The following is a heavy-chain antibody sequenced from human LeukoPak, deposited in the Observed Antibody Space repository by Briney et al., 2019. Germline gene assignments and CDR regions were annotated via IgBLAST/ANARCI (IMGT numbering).Heavy chain of an antibody. CDR3: ARSLKYYYYYYMDI. V-gene: IGHV4-34*01. CDR1: GGSFSGYY. J-gene: IGHJ6*03. CDR2: INHSGST. Sequence: TPSETLSLTCAVYGGSFSGYYWSWIRQPPGKGLEWIGEINHSGSTNYNPSLKSRVTISVDMSKNQFSLKLSSVTAADTAVYYCARSLKYYYYYYMDIWGKGTTVTVSS.